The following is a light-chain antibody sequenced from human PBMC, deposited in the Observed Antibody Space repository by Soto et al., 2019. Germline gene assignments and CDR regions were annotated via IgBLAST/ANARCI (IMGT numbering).Light chain of an antibody. CDR3: QQRSNWPPIT. Sequence: EMVWTQYPATMSLSRGERATISRRARRGVSSDLAWYQQKPGQAPRLLIYDASNRATGIPPGFSGSGSGTAFTLTISSLEAEDFGVYYCQQRSNWPPITFGQGTRLEIK. V-gene: IGKV3-11*01. CDR1: RGVSSD. CDR2: DAS. J-gene: IGKJ5*01.